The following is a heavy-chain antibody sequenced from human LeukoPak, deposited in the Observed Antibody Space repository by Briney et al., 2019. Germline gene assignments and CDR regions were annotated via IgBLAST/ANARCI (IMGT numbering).Heavy chain of an antibody. V-gene: IGHV1-2*02. Sequence: ASVKVSCKTSGYSITGYYMHWVRQAPGQGREWMGWINGNTGGTNYAQKLQGRVTMTRDTSISTAYMELSGLTFDDTAVYYCARDATLGGTKNSFDPWGQGTLVTVSS. CDR2: INGNTGGT. D-gene: IGHD1-26*01. J-gene: IGHJ5*02. CDR1: GYSITGYY. CDR3: ARDATLGGTKNSFDP.